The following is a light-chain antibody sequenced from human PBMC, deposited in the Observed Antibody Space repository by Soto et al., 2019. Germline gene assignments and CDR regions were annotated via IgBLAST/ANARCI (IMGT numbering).Light chain of an antibody. J-gene: IGLJ1*01. CDR2: DVS. V-gene: IGLV2-14*01. CDR1: SSDVGGYSY. CDR3: SSYTSSSLYV. Sequence: QSALTQPASVSGSPGQSITISCTGTSSDVGGYSYVPWYQQLPGKAPKLMIYDVSDRPSGVSNRFSGSKSGNTASLTISGLQAEDEADYYCSSYTSSSLYVFGTGTKVTVL.